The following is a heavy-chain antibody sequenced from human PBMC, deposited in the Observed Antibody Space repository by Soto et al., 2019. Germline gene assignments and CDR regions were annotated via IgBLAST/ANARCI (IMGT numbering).Heavy chain of an antibody. Sequence: ASVKVSCKASGYTFTSYDINWVRQATGQGLEWMGWMNPNSGNTGYARKFQGRVTMTRNTSISTAYMELSSLRSEDTAVYYCARGVIVHWELLGPPYYYYMDVWGKGTTVTVSS. CDR3: ARGVIVHWELLGPPYYYYMDV. V-gene: IGHV1-8*01. CDR2: MNPNSGNT. CDR1: GYTFTSYD. D-gene: IGHD1-26*01. J-gene: IGHJ6*03.